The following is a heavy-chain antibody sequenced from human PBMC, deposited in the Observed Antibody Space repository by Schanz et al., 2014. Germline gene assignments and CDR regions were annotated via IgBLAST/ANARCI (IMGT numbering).Heavy chain of an antibody. CDR1: GYTFTSYG. V-gene: IGHV1-18*01. CDR3: ARDAADVYDNVTEEDY. D-gene: IGHD3-9*01. Sequence: QVQLVQSGAEVKKPGASVKVSCKASGYTFTSYGISWVRQAPGQGLEWMGWISGYNGNTKYPQKLQGRVTMTTDTATSTVYMELRSLRADDTAVYYCARDAADVYDNVTEEDYWGQGTLVTVSS. CDR2: ISGYNGNT. J-gene: IGHJ4*02.